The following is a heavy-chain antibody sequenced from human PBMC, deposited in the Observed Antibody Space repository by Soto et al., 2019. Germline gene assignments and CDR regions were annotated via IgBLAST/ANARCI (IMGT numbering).Heavy chain of an antibody. D-gene: IGHD1-7*01. CDR2: IYYSGST. J-gene: IGHJ4*02. V-gene: IGHV4-59*08. CDR1: GGSISSDY. Sequence: PSETLSLTCTVSGGSISSDYWSWIRQPPGKGLEWIGYIYYSGSTNYNPSLKSRVTISVDTSKNQFSLKLSSVTAADTAVYYCARRSLNYLFDYWGQGTLVTVSS. CDR3: ARRSLNYLFDY.